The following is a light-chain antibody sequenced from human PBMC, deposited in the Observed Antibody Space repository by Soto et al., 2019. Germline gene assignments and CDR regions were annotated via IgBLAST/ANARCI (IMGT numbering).Light chain of an antibody. V-gene: IGLV2-23*01. Sequence: QSVLTQPASVSGSPGQSITNSCAGTSSDVGSYNLVSWYQNHPGKAPKLMIYEGSKRPSGVSNRFSGSKSGNTASLTISGLQAADEADYFCFSYAGSSTYVFGTGTKLTVL. CDR3: FSYAGSSTYV. J-gene: IGLJ1*01. CDR2: EGS. CDR1: SSDVGSYNL.